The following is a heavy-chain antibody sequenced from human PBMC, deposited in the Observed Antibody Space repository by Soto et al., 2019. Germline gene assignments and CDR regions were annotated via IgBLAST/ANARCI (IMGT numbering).Heavy chain of an antibody. CDR1: GGTFGSYA. V-gene: IGHV1-69*13. CDR3: AREAPYCTSATCPKFYDMDV. J-gene: IGHJ6*02. CDR2: IIPILNSP. D-gene: IGHD2-2*01. Sequence: SVKVSCKASGGTFGSYATTWVRRAPGQGLEWLGGIIPILNSPAYAQKFQARVVITADEVTNTAYMELNSPRFDDTAVYYCAREAPYCTSATCPKFYDMDVWGQGTTVTVSS.